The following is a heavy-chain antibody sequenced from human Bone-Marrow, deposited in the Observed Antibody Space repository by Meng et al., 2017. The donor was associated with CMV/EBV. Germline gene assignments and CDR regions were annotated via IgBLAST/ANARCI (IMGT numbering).Heavy chain of an antibody. V-gene: IGHV3-30*04. Sequence: SCAASGFTFSSYARQWVRQAPGKGLEWVAVITYDGSNKYYADSVKGRFTISRDNSKNTLYLQMNSLRAEDTAVYYCARGVAAAGYFDYWGQGTLVTVSS. CDR1: GFTFSSYA. D-gene: IGHD2-15*01. CDR2: ITYDGSNK. J-gene: IGHJ4*02. CDR3: ARGVAAAGYFDY.